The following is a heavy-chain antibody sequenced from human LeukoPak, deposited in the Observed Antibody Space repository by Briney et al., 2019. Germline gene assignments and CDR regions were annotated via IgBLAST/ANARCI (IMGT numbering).Heavy chain of an antibody. V-gene: IGHV4-34*01. D-gene: IGHD3-9*01. J-gene: IGHJ6*03. CDR1: GGSFSGYY. CDR3: ARRRYYDILTGYAYFYYYYMDV. CDR2: INHSGST. Sequence: SETLSLTCAVYGGSFSGYYWSWIRQPRGKGLEWIGEINHSGSTNYNPSLKSRVTISVDTSKNQFSLKLSSVTAADTAVYYCARRRYYDILTGYAYFYYYYMDVWGKGTTVTISS.